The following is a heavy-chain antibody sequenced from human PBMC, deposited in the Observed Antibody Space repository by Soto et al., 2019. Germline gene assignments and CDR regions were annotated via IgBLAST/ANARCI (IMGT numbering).Heavy chain of an antibody. J-gene: IGHJ4*02. V-gene: IGHV4-30-4*01. CDR2: IYYSGST. CDR1: GGSISSGDYY. D-gene: IGHD2-2*01. CDR3: ARVILVPAATWGYYFDY. Sequence: SETRCLTCTVSGGSISSGDYYWIWIRQPPGKGLEWIGYIYYSGSTYYNPSLKSRVTIPVDTSKNQFSLKLSSVTAADTAVYYCARVILVPAATWGYYFDYWGQGTLVTVSS.